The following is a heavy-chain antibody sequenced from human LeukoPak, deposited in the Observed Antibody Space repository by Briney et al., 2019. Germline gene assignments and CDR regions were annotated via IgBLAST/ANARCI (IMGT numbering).Heavy chain of an antibody. CDR1: GYTFTSYG. J-gene: IGHJ5*02. CDR2: ISAYNGNT. V-gene: IGHV1-18*01. D-gene: IGHD6-13*01. Sequence: ASVKVSCEASGYTFTSYGISWVRQAPGQGLEWMGWISAYNGNTNYAQKLQGRVTMTTDTSTSTAYMELRSLRSDDTAVYYCARLSSSWGDNWFDPWGQGTLVTVSS. CDR3: ARLSSSWGDNWFDP.